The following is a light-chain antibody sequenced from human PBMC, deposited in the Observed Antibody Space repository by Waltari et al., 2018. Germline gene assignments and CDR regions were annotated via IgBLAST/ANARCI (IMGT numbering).Light chain of an antibody. J-gene: IGLJ3*02. V-gene: IGLV2-14*03. Sequence: QSALTQPASVSGSPGQSITIPCTGTSSDVGWYNYVPWYQQYPGNAPKLMRSDVNKRPSGGSNRFSGAKAGNTASLTISGLQAEDEADYYCSSYTSSSTLVFGGGTKLTVL. CDR3: SSYTSSSTLV. CDR2: DVN. CDR1: SSDVGWYNY.